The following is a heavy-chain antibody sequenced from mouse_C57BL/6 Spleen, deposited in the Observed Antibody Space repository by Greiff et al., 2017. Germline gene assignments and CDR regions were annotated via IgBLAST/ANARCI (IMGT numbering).Heavy chain of an antibody. D-gene: IGHD1-1*01. CDR1: GYTFTDYN. CDR3: ARNYYYGSSPSWFAY. CDR2: INPNNGGT. J-gene: IGHJ3*01. V-gene: IGHV1-18*01. Sequence: VQLKESGPELVKPGASVKIPCKASGYTFTDYNMDWVKQSHGKSLEWIGDINPNNGGTIYNQKFKGKATLTVDKSSSTAYMELRSLTSEDTAVYYCARNYYYGSSPSWFAYWGQGTLVTVSA.